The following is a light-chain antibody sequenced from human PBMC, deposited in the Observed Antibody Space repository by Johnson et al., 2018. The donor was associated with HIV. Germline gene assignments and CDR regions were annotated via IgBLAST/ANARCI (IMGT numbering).Light chain of an antibody. CDR2: DDY. J-gene: IGLJ1*01. V-gene: IGLV1-51*01. Sequence: HSVLTQPPSVSAAPGQKVTISCSGSSYNIGNNYVSWYQQLPGTAPKLLIYDDYKRPSGIPDRFSGSKSGTSATLGITGLQTGDEADYYCGTWDSSLGGVFGTGTKVTVL. CDR3: GTWDSSLGGV. CDR1: SYNIGNNY.